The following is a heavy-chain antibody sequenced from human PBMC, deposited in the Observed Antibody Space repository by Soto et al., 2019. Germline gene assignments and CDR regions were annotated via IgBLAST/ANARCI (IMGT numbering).Heavy chain of an antibody. CDR3: ARQGYSSSWYWFDP. D-gene: IGHD6-13*01. V-gene: IGHV4-39*01. Sequence: SETLSLTCTVSGGSISSSSYYWGWIRQPPGKGLEWIGSIYYSGSTYYNPSLKSRVTISVDTSKNQFSLKLSSVTAADTAMYYCARQGYSSSWYWFDPWGQGTLVTVSS. J-gene: IGHJ5*02. CDR1: GGSISSSSYY. CDR2: IYYSGST.